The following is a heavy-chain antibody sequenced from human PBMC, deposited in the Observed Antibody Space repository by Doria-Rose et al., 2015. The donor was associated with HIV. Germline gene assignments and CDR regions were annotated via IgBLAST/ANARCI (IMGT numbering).Heavy chain of an antibody. Sequence: QVTLKESGPVLVKPTETLTLTCTVSGVSLSSPGMGVSWIRQPPGKAPEWLANIFSDDERYYQSSLKSRLTISRGTSKSQVVLTMTDRDPVDTATYYCARIKSSRWYHKYYFDFWGQGTLVIVSA. CDR2: IFSDDER. CDR3: ARIKSSRWYHKYYFDF. J-gene: IGHJ4*02. CDR1: GVSLSSPGMG. D-gene: IGHD6-13*01. V-gene: IGHV2-26*01.